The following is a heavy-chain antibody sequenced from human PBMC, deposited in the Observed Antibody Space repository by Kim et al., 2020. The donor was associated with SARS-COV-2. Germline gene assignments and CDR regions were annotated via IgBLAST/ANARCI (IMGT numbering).Heavy chain of an antibody. CDR3: ARDSPYAGDAFDI. Sequence: SETLSLTCTVSGGFISTGDYYWSWIRQPPGKGLEWIGYVYYNGNTHYNPSLKSRFSISVDTSKNQFSLKVDSVTAADTAVYYCARDSPYAGDAFDIWGQGTMVTASA. J-gene: IGHJ3*02. V-gene: IGHV4-30-4*01. D-gene: IGHD4-17*01. CDR1: GGFISTGDYY. CDR2: VYYNGNT.